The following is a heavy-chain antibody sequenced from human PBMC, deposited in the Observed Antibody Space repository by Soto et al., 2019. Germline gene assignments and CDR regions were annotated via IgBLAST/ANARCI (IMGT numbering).Heavy chain of an antibody. V-gene: IGHV4-59*01. J-gene: IGHJ4*02. CDR3: ASYRAYYYDSSGYSRNPFYYFDY. CDR2: IYYSGST. Sequence: PSETLSLTCTVSGGSISSYHWTWIRQPPGKGLEWIGYIYYSGSTNYNPSLKSRVTISVDTSKNQFSLKLSSVTAADTAVYYCASYRAYYYDSSGYSRNPFYYFDYWGQGTLVTVSS. CDR1: GGSISSYH. D-gene: IGHD3-22*01.